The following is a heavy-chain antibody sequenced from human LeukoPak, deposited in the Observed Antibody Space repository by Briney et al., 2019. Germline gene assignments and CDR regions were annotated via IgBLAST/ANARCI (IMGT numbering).Heavy chain of an antibody. Sequence: NSSETLSLTCTVSGVSISSYYWSWIRQPPGKGLEWIGYIYYSGSTNYNPSLKSRVTISVDTSKNQFSLKLSSVTAAVTAVYYCARGANGSGIDFKEEGDYVWGSYRSVSAEYFQHWGQGTLVTVSS. CDR3: ARGANGSGIDFKEEGDYVWGSYRSVSAEYFQH. J-gene: IGHJ1*01. CDR1: GVSISSYY. D-gene: IGHD3-16*02. V-gene: IGHV4-59*01. CDR2: IYYSGST.